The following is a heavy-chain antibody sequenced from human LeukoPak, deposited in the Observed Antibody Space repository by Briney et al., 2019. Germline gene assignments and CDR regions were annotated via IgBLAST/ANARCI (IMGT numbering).Heavy chain of an antibody. CDR1: GFTFSSYA. Sequence: HPGGSLRLSCAASGFTFSSYAMSWVRQAPGKGLEWVSAISGSGGSTYYADSVKGRFTIPRDNSRDTRYLQMNSLTAEDTAVYYCARGGYDHAFDIWGQGTMVTVSS. J-gene: IGHJ3*02. D-gene: IGHD2-15*01. V-gene: IGHV3-23*01. CDR2: ISGSGGST. CDR3: ARGGYDHAFDI.